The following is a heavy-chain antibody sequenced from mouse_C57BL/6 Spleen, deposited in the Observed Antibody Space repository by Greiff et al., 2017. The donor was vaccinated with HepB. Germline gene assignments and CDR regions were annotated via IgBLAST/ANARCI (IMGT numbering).Heavy chain of an antibody. CDR1: GFSLTSYG. Sequence: VQLKQSGPGLVQPSQSLSITCTVSGFSLTSYGVHWVRQSPGKGLEWLGVIWSGGSTDYNAAFISRLSISKDNSKSQVFFKMNSLQADDTAIYYCARNERLRPYAMDYWGQGTSVTVSS. J-gene: IGHJ4*01. CDR3: ARNERLRPYAMDY. D-gene: IGHD2-4*01. CDR2: IWSGGST. V-gene: IGHV2-2*01.